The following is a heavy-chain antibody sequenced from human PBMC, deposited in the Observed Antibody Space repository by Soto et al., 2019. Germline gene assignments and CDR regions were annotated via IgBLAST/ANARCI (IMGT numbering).Heavy chain of an antibody. CDR2: IRTTGST. CDR1: GFAVSNHY. J-gene: IGHJ6*02. CDR3: ARNSMMDV. V-gene: IGHV3-53*02. Sequence: EVQLVETGGALIQPGGSLRLSCAASGFAVSNHYMNWVRQAPGKGLEWVSIIRTTGSTYYAYSVKGRFTISRDNSKNTVSLEMNSLRVEDTAVYYCARNSMMDVWGQGTTVIVSS.